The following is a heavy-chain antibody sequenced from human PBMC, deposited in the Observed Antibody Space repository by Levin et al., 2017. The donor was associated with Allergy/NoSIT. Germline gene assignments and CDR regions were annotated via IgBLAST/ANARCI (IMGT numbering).Heavy chain of an antibody. D-gene: IGHD3-3*01. CDR3: ARVGIDFWGVYQKSWGYMDV. J-gene: IGHJ6*03. CDR2: ISAYNGNT. CDR1: GYNCTNYG. Sequence: GESLKISCKASGYNCTNYGISWVRQAPGQGLEWMGWISAYNGNTNYAQKFQGRVTMTIQTSTNTAYMELRSLRSDDTAVYYCARVGIDFWGVYQKSWGYMDVWGQGTTVTVSS. V-gene: IGHV1-18*01.